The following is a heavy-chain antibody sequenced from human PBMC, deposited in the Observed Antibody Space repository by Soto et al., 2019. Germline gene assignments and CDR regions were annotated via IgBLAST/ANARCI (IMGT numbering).Heavy chain of an antibody. D-gene: IGHD6-13*01. CDR3: ARAQYSSSWYGYYYYGMDV. CDR2: INPSGGST. J-gene: IGHJ6*02. Sequence: ASVTVSCKASGYTFTSYYMHWVRQAPGQGLEWMGIINPSGGSTSYAQKFQGRVTMTRDTSTSTVYMELSSLRSEDTAVYYCARAQYSSSWYGYYYYGMDVWGQGTTVTVSS. CDR1: GYTFTSYY. V-gene: IGHV1-46*01.